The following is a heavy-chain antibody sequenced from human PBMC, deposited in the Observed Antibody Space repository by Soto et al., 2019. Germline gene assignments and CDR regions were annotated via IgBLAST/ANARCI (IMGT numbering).Heavy chain of an antibody. CDR1: GFTFTNVW. Sequence: EVPLVESGGGLVKPGESLSLSCAASGFTFTNVWMSWVRQAPGKGMEWVGRIKGKHSGETIDYAAVMKGRFTISRDDSKNTLYLQMNSLKTEDTAVYYCTKIGPVAYELDYLGRGTLVTVS. V-gene: IGHV3-15*01. CDR3: TKIGPVAYELDY. CDR2: IKGKHSGETI. D-gene: IGHD2-2*01. J-gene: IGHJ4*02.